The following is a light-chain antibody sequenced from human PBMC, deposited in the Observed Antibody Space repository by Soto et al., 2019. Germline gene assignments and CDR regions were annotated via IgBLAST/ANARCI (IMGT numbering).Light chain of an antibody. CDR2: KAS. J-gene: IGKJ4*01. CDR3: QQYSSYPLT. CDR1: QSISSW. V-gene: IGKV1-5*03. Sequence: DIQMSQSPSTLSASVGDRVTISCRASQSISSWLAWYQQKPGKAPKLLIYKASSLGSGVPSRCSGSGSGADFTLTISSLQPDDFATYCCQQYSSYPLTFRGGTKVEIK.